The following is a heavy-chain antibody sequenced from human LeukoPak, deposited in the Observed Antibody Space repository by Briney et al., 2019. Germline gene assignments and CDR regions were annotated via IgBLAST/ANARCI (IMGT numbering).Heavy chain of an antibody. CDR3: ARDRPHNWFDP. Sequence: PGGSLRLSCAASGFTFRRYWMHWVRQAPWKGLVWVSRIDNDGNSPTYADSVKGRFTISRDNAKNTLYLQMNNLRAEDTAIYYCARDRPHNWFDPWGQGTLVTVSS. CDR2: IDNDGNSP. CDR1: GFTFRRYW. J-gene: IGHJ5*02. V-gene: IGHV3-74*01.